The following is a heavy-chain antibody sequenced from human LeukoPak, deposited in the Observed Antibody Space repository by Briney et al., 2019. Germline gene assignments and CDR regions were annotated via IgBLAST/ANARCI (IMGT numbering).Heavy chain of an antibody. J-gene: IGHJ4*02. CDR1: GFTFNNYA. D-gene: IGHD2-15*01. CDR2: ISSDGGSE. Sequence: GGSLRLSCAASGFTFNNYAMHWVRQAPAKGLEWVAVISSDGGSEYYAHSVKGRFTIPRDNSKNTLYLQMNSLRAEDTAVYYCAKDLGYCSGGSCYPGYFDYWGQGTLVTVSS. CDR3: AKDLGYCSGGSCYPGYFDY. V-gene: IGHV3-30-3*01.